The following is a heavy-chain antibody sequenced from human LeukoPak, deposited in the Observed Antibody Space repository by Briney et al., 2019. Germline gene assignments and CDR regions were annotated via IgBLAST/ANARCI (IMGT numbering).Heavy chain of an antibody. V-gene: IGHV4-39*01. CDR3: EAAGNALFDY. Sequence: PSETLSLPCTVSGGSISSSSYYWGWIRQPPGKGLEWIGSIYYNGSTYYNPSIKSRVTISVDTSKNQISLKLSAVTAADTAVYYCEAAGNALFDYWGQGTLVTVSS. CDR2: IYYNGST. J-gene: IGHJ4*02. D-gene: IGHD6-13*01. CDR1: GGSISSSSYY.